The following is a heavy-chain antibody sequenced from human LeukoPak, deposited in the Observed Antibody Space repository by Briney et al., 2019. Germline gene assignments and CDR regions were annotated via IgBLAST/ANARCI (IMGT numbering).Heavy chain of an antibody. CDR3: ARAAGLKYYYGSGSYYYYYGMDV. V-gene: IGHV3-7*01. J-gene: IGHJ6*02. CDR2: IKQDGSEK. Sequence: GGSLRLSCAASGFTFSSYWMSWVRQAPGKGLEWVANIKQDGSEKYYVDSVKGRFTISRDNAKNSLYLQMNSLRAEDTAVYYCARAAGLKYYYGSGSYYYYYGMDVWGQGTTVTVSS. CDR1: GFTFSSYW. D-gene: IGHD3-10*01.